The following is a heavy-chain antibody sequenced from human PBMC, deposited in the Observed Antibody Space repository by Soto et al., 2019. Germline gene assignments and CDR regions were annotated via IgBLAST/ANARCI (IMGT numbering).Heavy chain of an antibody. CDR3: AAEGMELLSGRFGYYYYGMDV. Sequence: SVEVSCKASGFTFTSSAVQWVRQALGQRLEWIGWIVVGSGNTNYAQKFQERVTITRDMSTSTAYMELSSLRSEDTAVYYCAAEGMELLSGRFGYYYYGMDVWGQGTTVTVSS. J-gene: IGHJ6*02. D-gene: IGHD1-7*01. V-gene: IGHV1-58*01. CDR1: GFTFTSSA. CDR2: IVVGSGNT.